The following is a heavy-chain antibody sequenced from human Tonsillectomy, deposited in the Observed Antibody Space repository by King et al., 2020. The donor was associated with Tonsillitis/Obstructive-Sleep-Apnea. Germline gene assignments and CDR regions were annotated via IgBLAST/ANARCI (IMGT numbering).Heavy chain of an antibody. CDR2: ISWNSGSI. Sequence: VQLVESGGGLVQPGRSLRLSCAASGFAFADYAMHWVRQAPGKGLEWVSGISWNSGSIAYAESVKGRFTISRDNAKNSLYLQMNSLRAEDTALFYCAKAQGQYPYSGKFDPWGQGTLVTVSS. V-gene: IGHV3-9*01. D-gene: IGHD2-2*02. CDR3: AKAQGQYPYSGKFDP. J-gene: IGHJ5*02. CDR1: GFAFADYA.